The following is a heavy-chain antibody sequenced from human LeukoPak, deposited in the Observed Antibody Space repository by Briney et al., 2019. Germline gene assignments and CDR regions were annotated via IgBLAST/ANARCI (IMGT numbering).Heavy chain of an antibody. CDR2: FYPGDSDT. Sequence: GESLKISCKGSGYTFTSYWIGWVRQMPGKGLEWMGIFYPGDSDTRYSPSLQGQVTISADKSISTAYLQWSSLKASDTAIYYCARPYYDSSGSFEAAFDIWGQGTMVTVSS. D-gene: IGHD3-22*01. CDR3: ARPYYDSSGSFEAAFDI. V-gene: IGHV5-51*01. J-gene: IGHJ3*02. CDR1: GYTFTSYW.